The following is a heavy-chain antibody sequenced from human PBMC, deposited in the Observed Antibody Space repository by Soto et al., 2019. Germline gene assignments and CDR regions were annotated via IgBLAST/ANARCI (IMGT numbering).Heavy chain of an antibody. CDR1: GFTFSSYA. V-gene: IGHV3-30-3*01. CDR2: MSYDGSNK. J-gene: IGHJ4*02. Sequence: PGGSLRLSCAASGFTFSSYAMHWVRQAPGKGLEWVAVMSYDGSNKYYADSVKGRFTISRDNSKNTLYLQMNSLRAEDTAVYYCAPRGAAAGFFDYWGQGTLVTVSS. CDR3: APRGAAAGFFDY. D-gene: IGHD6-13*01.